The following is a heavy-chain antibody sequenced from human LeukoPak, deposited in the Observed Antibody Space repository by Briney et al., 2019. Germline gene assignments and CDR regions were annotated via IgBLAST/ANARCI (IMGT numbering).Heavy chain of an antibody. V-gene: IGHV3-23*01. CDR1: GFTFSSYA. CDR2: ISGGGGST. Sequence: GGSLRLSCAASGFTFSSYAMSWVRQAPGKGLEWVSAISGGGGSTYYADSVKGRLTISRDNSKNTLYLQMNSLRAEDTAVYYCAKDPGGIAATDWGQGTLVTVSS. CDR3: AKDPGGIAATD. D-gene: IGHD6-13*01. J-gene: IGHJ4*02.